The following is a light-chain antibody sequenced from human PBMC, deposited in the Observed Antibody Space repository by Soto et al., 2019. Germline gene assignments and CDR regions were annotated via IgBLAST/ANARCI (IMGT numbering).Light chain of an antibody. J-gene: IGKJ1*01. CDR2: KAS. Sequence: DIQMTQSPAALSASVGDRVTITCRASQSISNWLAWYQQKPGEAPNLLIYKASNLESGVPSRFSGSGSGTDFTLTISSLQPDDFATYYCQLYNGTFGQGPRWIS. CDR1: QSISNW. CDR3: QLYNGT. V-gene: IGKV1-5*03.